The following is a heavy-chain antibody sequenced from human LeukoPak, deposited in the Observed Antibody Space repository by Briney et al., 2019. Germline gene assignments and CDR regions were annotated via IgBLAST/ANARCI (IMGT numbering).Heavy chain of an antibody. CDR1: GGYISSYY. D-gene: IGHD1-26*01. J-gene: IGHJ4*02. V-gene: IGHV4-59*01. CDR2: IYYSGST. CDR3: ARVEWELLGFDY. Sequence: SETLSLTCTVSGGYISSYYWSWIRQPPGKGLEWIGDIYYSGSTNYNPSLKSRVTISVDTSKNQFSLKLSSVTAADTAVYYCARVEWELLGFDYWGQGTLVTVSS.